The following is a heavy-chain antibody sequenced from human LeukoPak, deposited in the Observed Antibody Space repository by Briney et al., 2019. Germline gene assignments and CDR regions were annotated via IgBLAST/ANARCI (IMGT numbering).Heavy chain of an antibody. CDR2: IRYDRNQI. D-gene: IGHD3-10*01. Sequence: GGSLRLSCTASVFTFSSYGMHWVPEAPGRGLECGAFIRYDRNQIFYADSDSEMGRFIISRDNSKKTVYLQMNSRRPEDTAAYYCASGGNYVSGSREFDSWGQGTLVTVSS. V-gene: IGHV3-30*02. CDR3: ASGGNYVSGSREFDS. CDR1: VFTFSSYG. J-gene: IGHJ4*02.